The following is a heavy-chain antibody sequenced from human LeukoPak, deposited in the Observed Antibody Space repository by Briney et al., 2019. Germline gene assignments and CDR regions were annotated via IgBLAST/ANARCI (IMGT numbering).Heavy chain of an antibody. Sequence: GGSLRLSCAASGFTFDDYAMHWVRQAPGKGLEWVSGISWNSGSIGYADSVKGRFTISRDNAKNSLYLQMNSLRAEDMALYYCAKDISWNYYRGAFDIWGQGTMVTVSS. J-gene: IGHJ3*02. D-gene: IGHD1-7*01. CDR3: AKDISWNYYRGAFDI. V-gene: IGHV3-9*03. CDR1: GFTFDDYA. CDR2: ISWNSGSI.